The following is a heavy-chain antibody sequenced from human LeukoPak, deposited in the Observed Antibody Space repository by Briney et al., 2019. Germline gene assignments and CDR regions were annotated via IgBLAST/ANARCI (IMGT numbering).Heavy chain of an antibody. CDR3: ARPIRADTIFGVVISEVDY. Sequence: GESLKISCKGSGYSFTSYWIGWVRQMPGKGLEWMGIIHPGDSDTRYSPSFQGQVTISADKSISTAYLQWSSLKASDTAMYYCARPIRADTIFGVVISEVDYWGQGTLVTVSS. CDR2: IHPGDSDT. J-gene: IGHJ4*02. D-gene: IGHD3-3*01. V-gene: IGHV5-51*01. CDR1: GYSFTSYW.